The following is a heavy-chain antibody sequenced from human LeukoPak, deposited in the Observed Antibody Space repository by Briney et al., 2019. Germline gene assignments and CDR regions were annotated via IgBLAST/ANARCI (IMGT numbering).Heavy chain of an antibody. CDR1: GGTFSSYD. J-gene: IGHJ6*03. CDR2: MNPNSGNT. Sequence: ASVKVSCKASGGTFSSYDINWVRQATGQGLEWMGWMNPNSGNTGYAQKFQGRVTITRNTSISTAYMELSSLRSEDTAVYYCARGAFTMVRGPMDVWGKGTTVTVSS. V-gene: IGHV1-8*03. CDR3: ARGAFTMVRGPMDV. D-gene: IGHD3-10*01.